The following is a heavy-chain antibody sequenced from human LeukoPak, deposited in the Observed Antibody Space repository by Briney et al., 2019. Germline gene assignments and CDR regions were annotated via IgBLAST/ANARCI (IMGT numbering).Heavy chain of an antibody. V-gene: IGHV1-69*05. Sequence: SVKVSCKASGGTFSSYAISWVRQAPGQGLDWMGRFIPIFGTANYAQKFQGRVTITTDESTSTAYMELSSLRSEDTAVYYCARGRGYSYGYDYWGQGTLVTVSS. CDR1: GGTFSSYA. D-gene: IGHD5-18*01. CDR3: ARGRGYSYGYDY. J-gene: IGHJ4*02. CDR2: FIPIFGTA.